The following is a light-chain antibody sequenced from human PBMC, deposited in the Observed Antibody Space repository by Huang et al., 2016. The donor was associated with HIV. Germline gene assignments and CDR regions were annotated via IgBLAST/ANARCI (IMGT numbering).Light chain of an antibody. CDR3: QQYNNGPPA. V-gene: IGKV3-15*01. CDR1: QGVATN. Sequence: EIVMTQSPATVSVSPVENATLSCRASQGVATNLSWYQQKLGQPPSVLVSGATTRATGVPARFSGSGSGTDFTRKISGLQSEDFAVYYCQQYNNGPPAFGQGTRLEIK. J-gene: IGKJ2*01. CDR2: GAT.